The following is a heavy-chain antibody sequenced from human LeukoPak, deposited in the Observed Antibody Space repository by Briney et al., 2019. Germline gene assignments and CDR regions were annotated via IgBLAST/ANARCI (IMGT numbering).Heavy chain of an antibody. CDR3: ARASRAVTAIRY. D-gene: IGHD4-11*01. CDR1: GYTFGTHW. CDR2: IIPIFGTA. J-gene: IGHJ4*02. V-gene: IGHV1-69*06. Sequence: PRASVKVSCKASGYTFGTHWMHWVRQAPGQGLEWMGGIIPIFGTANYAQKFQGRVTIPADKSTSTAYMELSSLRSEDTAVYYCARASRAVTAIRYWGQGTLVTVSS.